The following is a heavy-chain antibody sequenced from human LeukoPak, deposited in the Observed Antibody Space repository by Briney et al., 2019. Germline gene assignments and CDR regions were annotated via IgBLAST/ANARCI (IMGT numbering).Heavy chain of an antibody. CDR1: GFTFSSYA. V-gene: IGHV3-23*01. CDR3: AKEARSYYDSSGYYLAGAFDI. J-gene: IGHJ3*02. Sequence: GGSLRLSCAASGFTFSSYAMSWVRQAPGKGLEWVSAISGSGGSTYYADSVKGRFTISRDNSKNTLYLQMNSLRAEDTAVYYCAKEARSYYDSSGYYLAGAFDIWGQGTMVTVSS. D-gene: IGHD3-22*01. CDR2: ISGSGGST.